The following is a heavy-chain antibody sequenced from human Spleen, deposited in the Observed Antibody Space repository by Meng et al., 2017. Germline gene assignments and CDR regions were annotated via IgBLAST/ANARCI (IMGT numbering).Heavy chain of an antibody. CDR2: ISYDGSNK. D-gene: IGHD3-16*01. CDR1: GFTFSSYG. Sequence: QVQLVESGGDVVQPGRSLRLSCAASGFTFSSYGMHWVRQAPGKGLEWVAVISYDGSNKYYADSVKGRFSVSRDNFRNTQYLQMNSLGPDDTAVYYCARDKSHYDGRSGWFDPWGQGTLVTVSS. V-gene: IGHV3-30*03. J-gene: IGHJ5*02. CDR3: ARDKSHYDGRSGWFDP.